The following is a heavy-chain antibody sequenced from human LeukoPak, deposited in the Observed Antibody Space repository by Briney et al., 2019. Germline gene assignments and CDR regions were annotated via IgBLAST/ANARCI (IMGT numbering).Heavy chain of an antibody. CDR3: AKEVGYFDY. J-gene: IGHJ4*02. D-gene: IGHD3-10*01. Sequence: GGSLRLSCAASGFPFGTYGMYWVRQAPGKGLEWVAVIWYDGSNKCYVDSVKGRFTISRDNSKNTLYLQMNSLRAEDTAVYYCAKEVGYFDYWGQGTLVTVSS. CDR2: IWYDGSNK. CDR1: GFPFGTYG. V-gene: IGHV3-33*06.